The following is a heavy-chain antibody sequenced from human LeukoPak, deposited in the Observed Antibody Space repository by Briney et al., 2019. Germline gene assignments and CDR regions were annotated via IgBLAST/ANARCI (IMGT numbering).Heavy chain of an antibody. D-gene: IGHD1-26*01. J-gene: IGHJ4*02. CDR3: ARGHVSGTFRYYFDY. V-gene: IGHV3-30-3*01. Sequence: GGSLRLSCAASGFTFSSYAMHWVRQAPGKGLEWVAVISYDGSNKYYADSVKGRFTISRDNSKNTLFLQMNSLRAEDTAVYYCARGHVSGTFRYYFDYWGQGTLVTVSS. CDR2: ISYDGSNK. CDR1: GFTFSSYA.